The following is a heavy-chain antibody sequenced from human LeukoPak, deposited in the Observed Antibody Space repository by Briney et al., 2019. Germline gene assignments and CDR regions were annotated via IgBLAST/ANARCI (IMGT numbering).Heavy chain of an antibody. CDR3: ASGVEYCSGGSCYYNWFDP. V-gene: IGHV1-8*03. D-gene: IGHD2-15*01. CDR2: MNPNSGNT. J-gene: IGHJ5*02. CDR1: GYTFTSYD. Sequence: ASVKVSCKASGYTFTSYDINWVRQATGQGLEWMGWMNPNSGNTGYAQKFQGRVTITRNTSISTAYMELSSLRSEDTAAYYCASGVEYCSGGSCYYNWFDPWGQGTLVTVSS.